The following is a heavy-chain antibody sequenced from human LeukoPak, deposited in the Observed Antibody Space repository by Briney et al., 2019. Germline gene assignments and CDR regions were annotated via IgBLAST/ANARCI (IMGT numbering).Heavy chain of an antibody. Sequence: SETLSLTCTVSGGSISSYYWSWIRQPPGKGLEWIGDIYYSGSTNYNPSLKSRVTISVDTSNNRFSLKVTSVTAADTAVYYCARGTDMTPISGYYSFVYWGQGTLVSVSS. CDR1: GGSISSYY. J-gene: IGHJ4*02. CDR3: ARGTDMTPISGYYSFVY. D-gene: IGHD5-12*01. V-gene: IGHV4-59*12. CDR2: IYYSGST.